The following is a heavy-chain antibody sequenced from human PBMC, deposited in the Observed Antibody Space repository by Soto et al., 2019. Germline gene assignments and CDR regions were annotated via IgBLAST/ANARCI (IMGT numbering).Heavy chain of an antibody. V-gene: IGHV3-48*01. CDR3: AIGGSLNSSDS. CDR2: ISSSSSTI. Sequence: GGALRLSCAASGFTFSRDSMNWGRQAPGKGLEWVSYISSSSSTIYYADSVKGRFTISRDNAKNSLYLQMNSLRAEDTAVYYCAIGGSLNSSDSWGKGPLVTVS. D-gene: IGHD3-10*01. J-gene: IGHJ4*02. CDR1: GFTFSRDS.